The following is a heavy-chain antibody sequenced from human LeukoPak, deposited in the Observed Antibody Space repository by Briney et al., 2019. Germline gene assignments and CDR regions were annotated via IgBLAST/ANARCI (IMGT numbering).Heavy chain of an antibody. CDR3: ASGGGYYYDSSGYWFDY. D-gene: IGHD3-22*01. CDR2: ISAYNGNT. J-gene: IGHJ4*02. V-gene: IGHV1-18*04. CDR1: GYTFTSYG. Sequence: ASVKVSCKASGYTFTSYGISWVRQAPGQGLEWMGWISAYNGNTNYAQKLQGRVTMTTDTSTSTAYMELSSLRSEDTAVYYCASGGGYYYDSSGYWFDYWGQGTLVTVSS.